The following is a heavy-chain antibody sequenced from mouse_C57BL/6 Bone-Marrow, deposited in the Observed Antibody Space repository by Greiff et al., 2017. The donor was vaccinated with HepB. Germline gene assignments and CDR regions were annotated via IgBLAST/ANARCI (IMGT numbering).Heavy chain of an antibody. D-gene: IGHD2-1*01. Sequence: VQLQQSGAELVKPGASVKLSCTASGFNIKDYYMHWVKQRTEQGLEWIGRIDPEDGETKYAPKFQGKATITEDTTSNTAYLQRSSLTSEDTAVYYCATYGNLYYYAMDYWGQGTSVTVSS. V-gene: IGHV14-2*01. CDR2: IDPEDGET. CDR3: ATYGNLYYYAMDY. CDR1: GFNIKDYY. J-gene: IGHJ4*01.